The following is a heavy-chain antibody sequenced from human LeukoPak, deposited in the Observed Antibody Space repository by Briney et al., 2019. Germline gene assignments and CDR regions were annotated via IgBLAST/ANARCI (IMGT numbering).Heavy chain of an antibody. D-gene: IGHD6-13*01. V-gene: IGHV1-18*04. CDR3: ARTITGAAAGYNDY. Sequence: EASVKVSCKASGYTFTGYYMHWVRQAPGQGLEWMGWINPNSGNTNYTQKLQGRVTMTTDTSTSTAYMELRSLRSDDTAVYYCARTITGAAAGYNDYWGQGTLVTVSS. J-gene: IGHJ4*02. CDR1: GYTFTGYY. CDR2: INPNSGNT.